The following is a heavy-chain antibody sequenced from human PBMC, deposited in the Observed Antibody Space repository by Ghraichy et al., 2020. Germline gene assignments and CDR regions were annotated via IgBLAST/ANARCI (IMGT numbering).Heavy chain of an antibody. V-gene: IGHV3-23*01. CDR1: GFTFSSYA. CDR2: ISGSGGST. J-gene: IGHJ4*02. Sequence: LSLTCAASGFTFSSYAMSWVRQAPGKGLEWVSAISGSGGSTYYADSVKGRFTISRDNSKNTLYLQMNSLRAEDTAVYYCANALFYYDSSGPSFDYWGQGTLVTVSS. CDR3: ANALFYYDSSGPSFDY. D-gene: IGHD3-22*01.